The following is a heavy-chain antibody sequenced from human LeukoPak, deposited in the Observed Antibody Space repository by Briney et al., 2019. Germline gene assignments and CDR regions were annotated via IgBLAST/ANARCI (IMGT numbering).Heavy chain of an antibody. CDR3: ARDAGIYHPFDY. CDR1: RYTFTGYY. D-gene: IGHD1-26*01. CDR2: INPNSGGT. V-gene: IGHV1-2*02. J-gene: IGHJ4*02. Sequence: ASVKVSCKASRYTFTGYYMHWVRQAPGQGLKCMGWINPNSGGTNYAQKFQGRVTMTRDTSISTAYMELSRLRSDDTAVYYCARDAGIYHPFDYWGQGTLVTVSS.